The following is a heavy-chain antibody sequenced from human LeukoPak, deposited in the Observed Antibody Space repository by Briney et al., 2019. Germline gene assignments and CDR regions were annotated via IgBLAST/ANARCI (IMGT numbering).Heavy chain of an antibody. CDR1: GGTFSSYA. J-gene: IGHJ5*02. D-gene: IGHD3-3*01. V-gene: IGHV1-69*13. CDR3: ARSVRGGYYNWFDP. Sequence: SVKVSCKASGGTFSSYAISWVRQAPGQGLEWMGGIIPIFGTANYAQKFQGRVTITADESTSTAYMELSSLRSEDTAVYYCARSVRGGYYNWFDPWDQGTLVTVSS. CDR2: IIPIFGTA.